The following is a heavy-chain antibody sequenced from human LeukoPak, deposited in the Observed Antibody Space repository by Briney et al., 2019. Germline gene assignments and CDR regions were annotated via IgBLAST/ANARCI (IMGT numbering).Heavy chain of an antibody. J-gene: IGHJ4*02. CDR3: ARANSLWYSSGWYAFDY. V-gene: IGHV1-8*02. CDR1: GYTFTSYG. Sequence: GASVKVSCKASGYTFTSYGINWVRQATGQGLEWMGWMNPNSGNTGYAQKFQGRVTMTRNTSISTAYMELSSLRSEDTAVYYCARANSLWYSSGWYAFDYWGQGTLVTVSS. D-gene: IGHD6-19*01. CDR2: MNPNSGNT.